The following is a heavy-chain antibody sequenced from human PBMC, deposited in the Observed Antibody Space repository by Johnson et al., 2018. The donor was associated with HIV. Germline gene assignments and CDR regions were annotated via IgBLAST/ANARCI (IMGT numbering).Heavy chain of an antibody. V-gene: IGHV3-7*01. Sequence: VQLVESGGGLVQPGGSLRLSCTASGINFGSYWIHWVRQAPGQGLEWVANIKQDGSEKYYVDSVKGRFPVSRDNSKNTLYLQMNSLRAEDTAVYYCAREGVAVRYIDDAFDIWGQGTMVTVSS. J-gene: IGHJ3*02. CDR3: AREGVAVRYIDDAFDI. CDR1: GINFGSYW. D-gene: IGHD3-9*01. CDR2: IKQDGSEK.